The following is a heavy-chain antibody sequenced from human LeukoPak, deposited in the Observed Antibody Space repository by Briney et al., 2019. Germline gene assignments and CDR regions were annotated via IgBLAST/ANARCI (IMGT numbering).Heavy chain of an antibody. Sequence: GRSLRLSCAALGFSFDDYAMYWVRQAPGKGLEWVSGISWSSVSIGYADSVKGRFTIPRDNAKNSLYLQMNSLKAEDTTLYYCAKRKAGGYALDIWGQGTMVTVSS. J-gene: IGHJ3*02. CDR1: GFSFDDYA. CDR2: ISWSSVSI. V-gene: IGHV3-9*01. CDR3: AKRKAGGYALDI. D-gene: IGHD3-16*01.